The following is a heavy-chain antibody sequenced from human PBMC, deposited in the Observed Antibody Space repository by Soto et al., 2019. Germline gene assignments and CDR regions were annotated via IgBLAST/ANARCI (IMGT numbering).Heavy chain of an antibody. Sequence: QVQLQESGPGLVKPSQTLSLTCTFSGGSISRGGYYWSWIRQHPGKGLEWIGYIDYSGSTYYNPSLKRRVTILVDTSKIQIFLKLRFITAAHTAVYYCSRVVQEITICGVVTNYYVMDVWGQGTTVTVFS. CDR3: SRVVQEITICGVVTNYYVMDV. D-gene: IGHD3-3*01. CDR2: IDYSGST. V-gene: IGHV4-31*03. J-gene: IGHJ6*02. CDR1: GGSISRGGYY.